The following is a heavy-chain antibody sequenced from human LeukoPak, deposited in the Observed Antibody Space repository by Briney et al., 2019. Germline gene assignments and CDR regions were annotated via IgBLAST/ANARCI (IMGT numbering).Heavy chain of an antibody. CDR2: IIPILGIA. D-gene: IGHD6-13*01. J-gene: IGHJ4*02. CDR1: GGTFSSYA. CDR3: AMDSSSGWFRGD. Sequence: ASVKVSCKASGGTFSSYAISWVRQAPGQGLEWMGRIIPILGIANYAQKFQGRVTITADKSTSTAYMELSSLRSEDTAVYYCAMDSSSGWFRGDWGQGTLVTVSS. V-gene: IGHV1-69*04.